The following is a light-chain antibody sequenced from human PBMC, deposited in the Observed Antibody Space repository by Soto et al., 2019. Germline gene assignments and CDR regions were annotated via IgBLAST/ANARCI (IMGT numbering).Light chain of an antibody. CDR3: QQSYGNAYT. CDR2: RAS. V-gene: IGKV1-39*01. J-gene: IGKJ2*01. Sequence: DIQLTQSPSSLSASVGDRVTITCRASQSMSDSLNSYQQQSGKAPKLLIYRASSLESGVPARFRGSGSGTDFTLTISSLQPEDLGTYFWQQSYGNAYTVRQKTTLGIK. CDR1: QSMSDS.